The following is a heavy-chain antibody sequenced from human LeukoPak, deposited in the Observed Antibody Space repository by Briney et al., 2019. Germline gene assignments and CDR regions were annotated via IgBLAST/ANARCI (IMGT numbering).Heavy chain of an antibody. V-gene: IGHV3-74*01. CDR3: ATLQGSGWPDY. D-gene: IGHD6-19*01. CDR2: INSDGSST. J-gene: IGHJ4*02. Sequence: PGGSLRLSCAASGFTFSTYWMHWVRQAPGEGLVWVSRINSDGSSTNYADSVKGRFTISRDNAKNTLYLQMNSLRVEDTALHYCATLQGSGWPDYWGQGTLVTVSS. CDR1: GFTFSTYW.